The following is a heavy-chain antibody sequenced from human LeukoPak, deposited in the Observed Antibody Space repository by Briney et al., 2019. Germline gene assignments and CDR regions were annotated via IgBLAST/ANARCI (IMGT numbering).Heavy chain of an antibody. Sequence: KPSETLSLTCTVAGGSISSYYWSWIRQPPGKGLEWIGYIYYSGSTNYNPSLKSRVTISVDTSKNQFSLKLSSVTAADTAVYYCARQGYCSSTSCYPPYMDVWGKGTTVTVSS. CDR3: ARQGYCSSTSCYPPYMDV. CDR2: IYYSGST. J-gene: IGHJ6*03. CDR1: GGSISSYY. V-gene: IGHV4-59*01. D-gene: IGHD2-2*01.